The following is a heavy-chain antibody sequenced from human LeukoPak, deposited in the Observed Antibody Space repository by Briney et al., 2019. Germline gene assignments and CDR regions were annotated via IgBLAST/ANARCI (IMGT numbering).Heavy chain of an antibody. CDR1: GGPISSYY. V-gene: IGHV4-59*12. Sequence: SETLSLTCTVSGGPISSYYWSWIRQPPGKGLEWIGYIYFSGSTNYNPSLKSRVTISVDTSKNQFSLKLSSVTAADTAVYYCARALWWLDHDVFDIWGQGTMVTVSS. J-gene: IGHJ3*02. CDR2: IYFSGST. D-gene: IGHD5-12*01. CDR3: ARALWWLDHDVFDI.